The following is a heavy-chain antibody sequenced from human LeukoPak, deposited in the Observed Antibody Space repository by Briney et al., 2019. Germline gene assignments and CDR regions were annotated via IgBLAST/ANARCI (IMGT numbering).Heavy chain of an antibody. CDR3: AKDPGPLRYLPN. CDR2: ISYDGSNK. Sequence: GGSLRLSCAASGFTFSSYGMHWVRQAPGKGLEWVAVISYDGSNKYYADSVKGRFTISRDNSKNTLYLQMNSLRAEDTAVYYCAKDPGPLRYLPNWGQGTLVTVSS. D-gene: IGHD3-9*01. CDR1: GFTFSSYG. V-gene: IGHV3-30*18. J-gene: IGHJ4*02.